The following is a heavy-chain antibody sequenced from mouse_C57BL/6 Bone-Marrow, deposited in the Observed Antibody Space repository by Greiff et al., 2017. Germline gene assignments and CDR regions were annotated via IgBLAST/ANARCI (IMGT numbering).Heavy chain of an antibody. J-gene: IGHJ4*01. Sequence: QVQLQQSGPELVKPGASVTLSCKASGYTFTSYDINWVKQRPGQGLEWIGWIYPRDGSTKYNEKFKGKATLTVDTSSSTAYMELHSLTSEDSAVYFCARSSGNYVDYYAMDYWGQGTSVTVSS. D-gene: IGHD2-1*01. CDR2: IYPRDGST. CDR3: ARSSGNYVDYYAMDY. V-gene: IGHV1-85*01. CDR1: GYTFTSYD.